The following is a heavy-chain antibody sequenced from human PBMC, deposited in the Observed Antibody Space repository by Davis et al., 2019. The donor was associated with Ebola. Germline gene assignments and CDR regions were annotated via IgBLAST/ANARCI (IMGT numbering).Heavy chain of an antibody. CDR2: IYSGGTT. Sequence: PGGSLRLSCAASGFVFRNYVMSWVRQAPGKGLEWVSVIYSGGTTNYADSVKGRFTISRHNSKNTLYLQINSLRAEDTAVYYCARGYYDSDGNRYFDFWGRGTLVTVSS. CDR3: ARGYYDSDGNRYFDF. D-gene: IGHD3-22*01. V-gene: IGHV3-53*04. J-gene: IGHJ2*01. CDR1: GFVFRNYV.